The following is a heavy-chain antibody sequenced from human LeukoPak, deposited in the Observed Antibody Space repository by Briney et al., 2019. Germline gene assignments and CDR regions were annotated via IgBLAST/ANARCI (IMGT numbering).Heavy chain of an antibody. Sequence: GGSLRLSCAASGFTFDDYTMHWVRQAPGKGLEWVSLISWDGGSTYYADSVKGRFTISRDNSKNSLYLQMNSLRTEDTALYYCAKGRQSSGWYGGGGYFDYWGQGTLVTVSS. CDR2: ISWDGGST. D-gene: IGHD6-19*01. V-gene: IGHV3-43*01. CDR1: GFTFDDYT. CDR3: AKGRQSSGWYGGGGYFDY. J-gene: IGHJ4*02.